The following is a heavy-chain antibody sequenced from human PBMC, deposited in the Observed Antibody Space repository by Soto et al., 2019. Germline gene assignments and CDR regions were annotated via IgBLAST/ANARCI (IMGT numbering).Heavy chain of an antibody. J-gene: IGHJ4*02. CDR1: GFTFSDHY. D-gene: IGHD1-1*01. V-gene: IGHV3-72*01. CDR2: TRNKANSYTT. CDR3: VSVSPTYYYEY. Sequence: PGGSLRLSCAASGFTFSDHYMDWVRQAPGKGLEWVGRTRNKANSYTTEYAASVKGRFTISRDDSKNSLYLQMNSLKTEDTALYYCVSVSPTYYYEYWCQATQVTGSS.